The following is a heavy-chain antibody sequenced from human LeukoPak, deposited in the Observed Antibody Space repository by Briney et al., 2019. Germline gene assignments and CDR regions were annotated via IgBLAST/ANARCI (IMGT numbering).Heavy chain of an antibody. Sequence: HTGGSLRLSCAASGFTFSSYAMSWVCQAPGKGLEWVSAISGSGGSTYYADSVKGRFTISRDNSKNTLYLQMNSLRAEDTAVYYCAKPLAVAGTSCFDYWGQGTLVTVSS. V-gene: IGHV3-23*01. CDR3: AKPLAVAGTSCFDY. J-gene: IGHJ4*02. CDR1: GFTFSSYA. D-gene: IGHD6-19*01. CDR2: ISGSGGST.